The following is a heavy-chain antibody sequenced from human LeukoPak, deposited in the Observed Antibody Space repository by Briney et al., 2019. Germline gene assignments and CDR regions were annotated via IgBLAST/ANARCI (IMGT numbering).Heavy chain of an antibody. CDR3: ARDESVYDFWSGYYSHKFDY. D-gene: IGHD3-3*01. Sequence: SETLSLTFTVTGCSISSGYYWDWSRQPPGKGPGWVGKNKQSGSTNYNPSLKGRVTIAVDTSKNQFSLKLSSVTAADPAVYYCARDESVYDFWSGYYSHKFDYWGQGTLVTVSS. CDR1: GCSISSGYY. V-gene: IGHV4-38-2*02. J-gene: IGHJ4*02. CDR2: NKQSGST.